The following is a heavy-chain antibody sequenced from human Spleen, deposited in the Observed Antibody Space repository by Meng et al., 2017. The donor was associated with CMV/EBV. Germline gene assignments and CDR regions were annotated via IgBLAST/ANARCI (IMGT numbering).Heavy chain of an antibody. D-gene: IGHD6-6*01. CDR2: IFYGGST. CDR1: GDSISSGSYY. V-gene: IGHV4-39*07. Sequence: SGDSISSGSYYWGWIRQSPGKGLEWIGSIFYGGSTYYNPSLKSRVTMSMDTSKNQFSLKLSSVTAADTAVYYCARGKGIAARPGFDYWGQGTLVTVSS. CDR3: ARGKGIAARPGFDY. J-gene: IGHJ4*02.